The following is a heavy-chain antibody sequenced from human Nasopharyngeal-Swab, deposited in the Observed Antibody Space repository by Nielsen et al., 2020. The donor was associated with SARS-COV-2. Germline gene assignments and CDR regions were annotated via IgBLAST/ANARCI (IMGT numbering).Heavy chain of an antibody. CDR2: LSGGDVST. Sequence: GGSLRLSCAASGFPFSRHDMTWVRHAPGKGLEWVATLSGGDVSTYYADSVTDRFTISKDNSENILYLQINSLRAEDTAVYYCATRPASSWHPYCFDYWGRGTLVTVSS. J-gene: IGHJ4*02. D-gene: IGHD6-13*01. CDR1: GFPFSRHD. CDR3: ATRPASSWHPYCFDY. V-gene: IGHV3-23*01.